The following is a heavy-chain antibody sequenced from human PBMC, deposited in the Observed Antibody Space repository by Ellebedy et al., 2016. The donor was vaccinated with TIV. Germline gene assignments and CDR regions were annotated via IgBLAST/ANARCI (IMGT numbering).Heavy chain of an antibody. V-gene: IGHV3-7*01. CDR2: INQDGSDK. CDR3: ATDGSYGDYRSPTHAFVM. J-gene: IGHJ3*02. Sequence: GESLKISCGASGFSFRSYWMTWVRQAPGKGLEWVANINQDGSDKYYVDSVKGRFPIARDNAKNSLYLQMSSLRVEDTAVYYCATDGSYGDYRSPTHAFVMWGQGTMVAVSS. CDR1: GFSFRSYW. D-gene: IGHD4-17*01.